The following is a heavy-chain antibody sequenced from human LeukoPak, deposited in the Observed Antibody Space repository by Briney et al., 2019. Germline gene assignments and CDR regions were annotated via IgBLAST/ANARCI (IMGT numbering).Heavy chain of an antibody. CDR2: ISYDGSNK. Sequence: GRSLRLSCAASGFTFSSYGMHWVRQAPGKGLEWVAVISYDGSNKYYADSVKGRFTISRDNSKNTLYLQMNSLRAEDTAVYCCARDRAVYYGSGTWDYWGQGTLVTVSS. D-gene: IGHD3-10*01. CDR1: GFTFSSYG. J-gene: IGHJ4*02. V-gene: IGHV3-30*03. CDR3: ARDRAVYYGSGTWDY.